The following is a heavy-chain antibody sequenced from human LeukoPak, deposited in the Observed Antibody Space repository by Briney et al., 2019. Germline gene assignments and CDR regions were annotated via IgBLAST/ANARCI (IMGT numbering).Heavy chain of an antibody. Sequence: ASVKVSCKASGYTFTSYYMHWVRQAPGQGLEWMGIINPSGGRTSYAQKFQGRVTMTRDTSTSTVYMELSSLRSDDTAVYYCARGHPSATGYSSGWYFHYWGQGTLVTVSS. CDR2: INPSGGRT. CDR3: ARGHPSATGYSSGWYFHY. V-gene: IGHV1-46*01. J-gene: IGHJ4*02. D-gene: IGHD6-19*01. CDR1: GYTFTSYY.